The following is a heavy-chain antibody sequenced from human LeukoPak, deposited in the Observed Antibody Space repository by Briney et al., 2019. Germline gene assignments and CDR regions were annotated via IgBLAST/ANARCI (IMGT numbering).Heavy chain of an antibody. CDR3: ARVYWNYFDY. Sequence: SETLSLTCAVSGYSISSGYYWGWIRQPPGKGLEWIGYIYYSGSTNYNPSLKSRVTISVDTSKNQFSLKLSSVTAADTAVYYCARVYWNYFDYWGQGTLVTVSS. CDR1: GYSISSGYY. D-gene: IGHD2-15*01. J-gene: IGHJ4*02. V-gene: IGHV4-61*01. CDR2: IYYSGST.